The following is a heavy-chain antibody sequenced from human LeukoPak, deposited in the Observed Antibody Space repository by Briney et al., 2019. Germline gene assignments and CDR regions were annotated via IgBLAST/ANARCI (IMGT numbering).Heavy chain of an antibody. CDR2: INQSGST. CDR3: ATLGGLYYESHGYPDFDH. V-gene: IGHV4-34*01. CDR1: GVSLSPYY. J-gene: IGHJ4*02. D-gene: IGHD3-22*01. Sequence: SETLSLTCSVSGVSLSPYYWSWIRQPPGGGLEWLGEINQSGSTNYNPSLESRVTISVEKFKNHYSREVTSVTDADTALYYCATLGGLYYESHGYPDFDHWGQGTLVTVSS.